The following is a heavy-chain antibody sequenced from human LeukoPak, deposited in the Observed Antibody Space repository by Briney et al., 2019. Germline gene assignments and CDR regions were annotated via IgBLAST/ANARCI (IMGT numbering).Heavy chain of an antibody. CDR2: IYYSGST. D-gene: IGHD4-17*01. V-gene: IGHV4-59*01. CDR3: ARGTCYGDYVNYFDY. Sequence: SETLSLTCTVSGGSFSLYYWTWIRQPPGKGLEWIGYIYYSGSTNYNPSLKSRVTISVDTPKNQFSLKLSSVTAADTAVYYCARGTCYGDYVNYFDYWGQGTLVTVSS. J-gene: IGHJ4*02. CDR1: GGSFSLYY.